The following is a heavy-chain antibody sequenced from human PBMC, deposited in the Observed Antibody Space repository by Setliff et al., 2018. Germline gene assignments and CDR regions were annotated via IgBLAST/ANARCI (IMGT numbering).Heavy chain of an antibody. V-gene: IGHV3-23*03. Sequence: GGSLRLSCAASGFTFSTYAMSWVRQAPGKGLEWVSTIYSGDRNTFYTDSVKGRFTIFRDGSKNTLFLHMTSLRAEDTAVYYCARDPNGDYVGSFDPWGQGILVTVSS. CDR1: GFTFSTYA. J-gene: IGHJ5*02. D-gene: IGHD4-17*01. CDR3: ARDPNGDYVGSFDP. CDR2: IYSGDRNT.